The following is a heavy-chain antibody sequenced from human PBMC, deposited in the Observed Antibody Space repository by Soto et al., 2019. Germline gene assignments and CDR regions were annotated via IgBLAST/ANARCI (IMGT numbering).Heavy chain of an antibody. CDR1: GGPFSAND. J-gene: IGHJ6*03. CDR3: ARVFWSELLGSNYMDV. V-gene: IGHV4-34*01. CDR2: INHNGRT. D-gene: IGHD3-3*01. Sequence: SETLSLTCAVYGGPFSANDWSWIRQPPGKGLEWIGEINHNGRTNYNPSLKSRVTISVDTSKNQFSLRLSSVAAADTAVYYCARVFWSELLGSNYMDVWGKGTTVTVSS.